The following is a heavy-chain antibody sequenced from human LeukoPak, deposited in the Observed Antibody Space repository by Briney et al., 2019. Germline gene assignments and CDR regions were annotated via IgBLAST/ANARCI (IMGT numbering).Heavy chain of an antibody. Sequence: GASVKVSCKGSGYTFTGYFMHLVRQAPGQGLEWMGRINLNSGGTYYAQNFQGRVTMTRDTSISTAYVELSRLTSDDTAMYYCARDLSSTSNWEFDFWGQGTLVTVSS. CDR2: INLNSGGT. V-gene: IGHV1-2*06. CDR1: GYTFTGYF. J-gene: IGHJ4*02. D-gene: IGHD1-26*01. CDR3: ARDLSSTSNWEFDF.